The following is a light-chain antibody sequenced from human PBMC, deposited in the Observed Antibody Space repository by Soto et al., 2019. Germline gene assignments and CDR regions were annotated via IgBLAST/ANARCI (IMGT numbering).Light chain of an antibody. CDR1: QGVSSY. V-gene: IGKV3D-11*01. CDR3: QQRSNWPYT. Sequence: EIVLTQSPATLSLSPGERATLSCRARQGVSSYLAWYQQKPGQAPRLLIYDASNRATGIPARFSGSGPGADFTLTINSLEPEDFAVYYCQQRSNWPYTFGQGTKLEIK. CDR2: DAS. J-gene: IGKJ2*01.